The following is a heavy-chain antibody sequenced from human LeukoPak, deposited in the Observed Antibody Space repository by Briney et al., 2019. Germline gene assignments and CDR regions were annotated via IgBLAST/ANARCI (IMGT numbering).Heavy chain of an antibody. J-gene: IGHJ4*02. Sequence: GGSLRLSCAASGLSVRKNSINWVRQAPGKGLEWVSVIYAGDSTYYADSLKGRFTISSDKSKNTVYLQMNSLRAEDTAVYYCAKDDFRSHIVATGRGLLSYWGQGTLVTVSS. CDR2: IYAGDST. CDR1: GLSVRKNS. CDR3: AKDDFRSHIVATGRGLLSY. V-gene: IGHV3-66*01. D-gene: IGHD5-12*01.